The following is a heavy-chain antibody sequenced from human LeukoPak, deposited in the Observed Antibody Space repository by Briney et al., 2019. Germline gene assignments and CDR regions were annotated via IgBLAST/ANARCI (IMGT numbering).Heavy chain of an antibody. V-gene: IGHV1-69*01. CDR1: GGTFSSYA. CDR2: IIPIFGTA. Sequence: SVKVSCKASGGTFSSYAISWVRQAPGQGLEWMGGIIPIFGTANYAQKFQGRVTITADEYTSTAYMELSSLRSEDTDLCFCAQATGTTSRARRNNYVFCSWGQTTMVTVSS. J-gene: IGHJ3*02. D-gene: IGHD4-17*01. CDR3: AQATGTTSRARRNNYVFCS.